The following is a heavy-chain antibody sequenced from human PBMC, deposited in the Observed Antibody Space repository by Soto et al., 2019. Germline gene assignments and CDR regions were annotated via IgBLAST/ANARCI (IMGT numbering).Heavy chain of an antibody. D-gene: IGHD6-19*01. Sequence: QITLKESGPTLVNPTQTLTLTCTLSGVSVITTGVGVAWIRQPPGKALECLALIYWNDDERYSPSLKSRLTISKDISKNQVVLTMAKMDPVDAATYYCARRLWDSSGWHPCDSWGQGALVTVSS. CDR1: GVSVITTGVG. CDR3: ARRLWDSSGWHPCDS. J-gene: IGHJ4*02. V-gene: IGHV2-5*01. CDR2: IYWNDDE.